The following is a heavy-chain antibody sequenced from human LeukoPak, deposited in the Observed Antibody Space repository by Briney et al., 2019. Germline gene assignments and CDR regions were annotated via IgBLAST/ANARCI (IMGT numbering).Heavy chain of an antibody. CDR3: ARVFGDLGFDY. Sequence: GGSLRLSCAASGFTVSSNYMNWVRQAPGKGLEWVSVIYSGGSTYYADSVKGRFTISRDNSKNTLYLQMNSLRAEDTAVYYCARVFGDLGFDYWGQGTLVTVSS. J-gene: IGHJ4*02. V-gene: IGHV3-66*01. D-gene: IGHD3-16*01. CDR2: IYSGGST. CDR1: GFTVSSNY.